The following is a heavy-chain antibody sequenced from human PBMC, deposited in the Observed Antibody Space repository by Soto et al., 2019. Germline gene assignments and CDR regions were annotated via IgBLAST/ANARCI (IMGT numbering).Heavy chain of an antibody. Sequence: PGESLKISCKGSGYSFTSYWISWVRQMPGKGLEWMGRIDPSDSYTNYSPSFQGHVTISADKSISTAYLQWSSLKASDTAMYYCARGIAAAGTDYGMDVWGQGXTVTVYS. CDR1: GYSFTSYW. CDR2: IDPSDSYT. J-gene: IGHJ6*02. D-gene: IGHD6-13*01. CDR3: ARGIAAAGTDYGMDV. V-gene: IGHV5-10-1*01.